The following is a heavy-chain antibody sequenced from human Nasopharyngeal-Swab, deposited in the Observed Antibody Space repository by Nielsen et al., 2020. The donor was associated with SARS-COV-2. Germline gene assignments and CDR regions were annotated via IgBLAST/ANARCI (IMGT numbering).Heavy chain of an antibody. CDR2: IKSRAAGGTT. Sequence: GESLKISCATSGFTFSKAWMSWVRQAPRKGPEWVGRIKSRAAGGTTDYAAPVIGRFTVSRDDSESTLYLQMSSLKTEDTAVYYCTTYSSGWLWGKGTTVTVSS. CDR3: TTYSSGWL. J-gene: IGHJ6*04. D-gene: IGHD6-19*01. CDR1: GFTFSKAW. V-gene: IGHV3-15*01.